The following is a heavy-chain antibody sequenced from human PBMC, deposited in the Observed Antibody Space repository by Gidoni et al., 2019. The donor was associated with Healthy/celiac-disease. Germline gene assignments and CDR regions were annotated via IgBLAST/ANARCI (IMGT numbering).Heavy chain of an antibody. Sequence: QVQLQESGPGLVKPSQTLSLTCTVSGGSISSGSYYWRWIRQPAGKGLEWIGRIYTSGSTNYNPSLKSRGTISVDTSKNQFSLKLSSVTAADTAVYYCARAPEEGSGSSSYWYFDLWGRGTLVTVSS. CDR3: ARAPEEGSGSSSYWYFDL. J-gene: IGHJ2*01. CDR1: GGSISSGSYY. V-gene: IGHV4-61*02. CDR2: IYTSGST. D-gene: IGHD3-10*01.